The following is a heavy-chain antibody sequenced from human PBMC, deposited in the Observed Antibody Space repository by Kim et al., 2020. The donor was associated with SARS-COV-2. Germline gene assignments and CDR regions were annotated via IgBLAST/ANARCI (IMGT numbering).Heavy chain of an antibody. CDR2: ISYDGSNK. CDR1: GFTFSSYA. J-gene: IGHJ4*02. Sequence: PGGSLRLSCAASGFTFSSYAMHWVRQAPGKGLEWVAVISYDGSNKYYADSVKGRFTISRDNSKNTLYLQMNSLRAEDTAVYYCAASYCGGDCYIDYWGQGTLVTVSS. V-gene: IGHV3-30-3*01. CDR3: AASYCGGDCYIDY. D-gene: IGHD2-21*01.